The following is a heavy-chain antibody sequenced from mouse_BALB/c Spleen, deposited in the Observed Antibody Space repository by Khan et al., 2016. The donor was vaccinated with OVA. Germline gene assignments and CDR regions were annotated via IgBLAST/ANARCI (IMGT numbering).Heavy chain of an antibody. CDR3: ARGNYYGSTSWFGY. Sequence: QVQLQQSGAELMKPGASVKISCKATGYPFSSYWIEWVKQRPGHGLEWIGEILPGSNSSNYNERFKGKAHITADNSSTTAYMQLSSLTSEDSAIYYWARGNYYGSTSWFGYWGQGTLVTGSA. V-gene: IGHV1-9*01. CDR1: GYPFSSYW. CDR2: ILPGSNSS. J-gene: IGHJ3*01. D-gene: IGHD1-1*01.